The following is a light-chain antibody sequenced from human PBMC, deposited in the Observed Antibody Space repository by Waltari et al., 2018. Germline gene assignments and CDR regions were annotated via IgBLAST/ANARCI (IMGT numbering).Light chain of an antibody. Sequence: QSVLTQPPSESGAPGQRVTISCTGGSSNIGADYDVHWYQQLPGTAPKLLIFDTTNRPSGVPNRFSGSKSGTSAFLAITGLQPEDEADYYCQSYDSSLSGWRVFGTGTKVTVL. CDR2: DTT. CDR3: QSYDSSLSGWRV. V-gene: IGLV1-40*01. J-gene: IGLJ1*01. CDR1: SSNIGADYD.